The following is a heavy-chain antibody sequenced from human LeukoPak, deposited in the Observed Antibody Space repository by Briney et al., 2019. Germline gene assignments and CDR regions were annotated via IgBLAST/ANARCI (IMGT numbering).Heavy chain of an antibody. V-gene: IGHV3-30*04. J-gene: IGHJ4*02. Sequence: GSLRLSCAASGFTFNSYAIHWVRQAPGKGLEWVAVISYDGSNKYYADSVKGRFTISRDNSKNTLYLQLNSLRPEDTAVYYCARDQLAYSGYDTLFDYWGQGILVTVSS. D-gene: IGHD5-12*01. CDR1: GFTFNSYA. CDR3: ARDQLAYSGYDTLFDY. CDR2: ISYDGSNK.